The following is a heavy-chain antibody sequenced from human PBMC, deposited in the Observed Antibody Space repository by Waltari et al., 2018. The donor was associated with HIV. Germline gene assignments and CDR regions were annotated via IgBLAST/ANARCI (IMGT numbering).Heavy chain of an antibody. CDR2: INHSGST. D-gene: IGHD6-19*01. CDR1: GGSFSGYY. V-gene: IGHV4-34*01. J-gene: IGHJ4*02. Sequence: QVQLQQWGAGLLKPSETLSLTCAVYGGSFSGYYWSWIRQPPGKGLEWIGEINHSGSTNYNPSLKSRVTISVDTAKNQFSLKLSSVTAADTAVYYCARFVYSSGWYERSFDYWGQGTLVTVSS. CDR3: ARFVYSSGWYERSFDY.